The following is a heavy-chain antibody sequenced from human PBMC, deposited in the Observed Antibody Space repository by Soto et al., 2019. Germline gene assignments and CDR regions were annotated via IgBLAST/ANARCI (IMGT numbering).Heavy chain of an antibody. V-gene: IGHV3-48*03. CDR3: ARDIIAFDILPGYYITPYGMGV. J-gene: IGHJ6*02. CDR2: ISSSGSTI. CDR1: GFTFSSYE. Sequence: GGSLRLSCAASGFTFSSYEMNWVRQSPGKGREWVSYISSSGSTIYYADSVKGRFTIPRDNAKNSLYLQMNSQRAEDTAVYYCARDIIAFDILPGYYITPYGMGVWGQGTTVTVSS. D-gene: IGHD3-9*01.